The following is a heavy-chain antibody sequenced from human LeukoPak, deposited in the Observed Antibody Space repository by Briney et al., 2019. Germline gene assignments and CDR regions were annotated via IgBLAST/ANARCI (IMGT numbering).Heavy chain of an antibody. Sequence: SETLSLTCAVYGGSFSGYYWSWIRQPPGKGLEWIGEINHSGSTNYNPSLKSRLTISVETSKNQFSLKLSSVTAADTAVYYCARVTGYMIEDYFDYWGQGTLVTVSS. CDR1: GGSFSGYY. CDR3: ARVTGYMIEDYFDY. CDR2: INHSGST. D-gene: IGHD3-22*01. V-gene: IGHV4-34*01. J-gene: IGHJ4*02.